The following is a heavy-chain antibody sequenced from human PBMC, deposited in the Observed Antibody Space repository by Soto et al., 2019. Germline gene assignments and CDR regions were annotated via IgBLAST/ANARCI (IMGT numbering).Heavy chain of an antibody. V-gene: IGHV1-69*12. CDR2: IIPIFGTA. CDR1: GGTFSSYA. CDR3: GAVGCSGGSCYSFYYGMDV. J-gene: IGHJ6*02. Sequence: QVQLVQSGAEVKKPGSSVKVSCKASGGTFSSYAISWVRQAPGQGLEWMGGIIPIFGTANYAQKFQGRVTITADESTSTASMELSSLRSGDTAGYYCGAVGCSGGSCYSFYYGMDVWGQGTTVTVSS. D-gene: IGHD2-15*01.